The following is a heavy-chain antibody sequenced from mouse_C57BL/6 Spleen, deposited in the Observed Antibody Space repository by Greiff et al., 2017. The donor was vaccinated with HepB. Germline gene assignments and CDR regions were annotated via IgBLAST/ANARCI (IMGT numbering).Heavy chain of an antibody. J-gene: IGHJ1*03. CDR3: ARDGGSSYGDFDV. CDR2: IRTKANGYTT. Sequence: EVKLQESGGGLVQPGGSLSLSCAASGFTFTDYYMSWVRQPPGKALEWLGFIRTKANGYTTDYSASVKGRFTISRDNYQSSLYLQMNALRADDSATYYGARDGGSSYGDFDVWGTGTTVTVSS. D-gene: IGHD1-1*01. CDR1: GFTFTDYY. V-gene: IGHV7-3*01.